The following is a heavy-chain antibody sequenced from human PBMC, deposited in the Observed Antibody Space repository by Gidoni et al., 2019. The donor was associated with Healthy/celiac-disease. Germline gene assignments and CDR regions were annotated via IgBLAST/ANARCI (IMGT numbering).Heavy chain of an antibody. CDR2: IIPIFGTA. Sequence: QVQLVQSGAEVKKPGSSVKVSCKASGGTFSSYAISWVRQAPGQGLEWMGGIIPIFGTANYAQKFQGRVTITADESTSTAYMELSSLRSEDTAVYYCARVVNGGPTVVTTRWGYFDYWGQGTLVTVSS. CDR1: GGTFSSYA. J-gene: IGHJ4*02. V-gene: IGHV1-69*01. D-gene: IGHD4-17*01. CDR3: ARVVNGGPTVVTTRWGYFDY.